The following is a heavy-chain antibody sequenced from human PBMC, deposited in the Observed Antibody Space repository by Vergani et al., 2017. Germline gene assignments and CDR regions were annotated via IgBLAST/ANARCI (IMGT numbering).Heavy chain of an antibody. CDR2: FDPEDGET. J-gene: IGHJ6*03. Sequence: QVQLVQSGAEVKKPGASVKVSCKASGYTFTSYYMHWVRQAPGQGLEWMGGFDPEDGETIYAQKFQGRVTMTEDTSTDTAYMELSRLRSDDTAVYYCARDSLYYDYIWGSYRYLRYMDVWGKGTTVTVSS. CDR3: ARDSLYYDYIWGSYRYLRYMDV. CDR1: GYTFTSYY. D-gene: IGHD3-16*02. V-gene: IGHV1-24*01.